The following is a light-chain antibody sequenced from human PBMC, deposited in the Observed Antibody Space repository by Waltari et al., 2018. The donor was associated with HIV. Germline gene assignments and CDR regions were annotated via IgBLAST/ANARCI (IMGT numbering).Light chain of an antibody. CDR3: QTCATGIHV. V-gene: IGLV4-69*01. J-gene: IGLJ3*02. Sequence: QLVLTQSPSASASLGASFNLTCTLSRRHSSYSIAQPQKQAEKAPRYWMKVNSAGSHNKGDGLPDCFSGSRSGAARYLTTSTLQSEEADDYYCQTCATGIHVFGGGTKLTVL. CDR1: RRHSSYS. CDR2: VNSAGSH.